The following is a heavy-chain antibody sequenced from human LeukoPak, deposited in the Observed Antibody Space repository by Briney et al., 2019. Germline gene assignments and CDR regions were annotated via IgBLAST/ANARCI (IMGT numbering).Heavy chain of an antibody. D-gene: IGHD3-10*01. CDR3: ASSRGGSKRDYYYYMDV. CDR1: GGSISSGSYY. Sequence: SETLSLTCTVSGGSISSGSYYWSWIRQPAGKGLEWIGRIYTSGSTNYNPSLKSRVTISVDTSKNQFSLKLSSVTAADTAVYYCASSRGGSKRDYYYYMDVWGKGTTVTVSS. V-gene: IGHV4-61*02. J-gene: IGHJ6*03. CDR2: IYTSGST.